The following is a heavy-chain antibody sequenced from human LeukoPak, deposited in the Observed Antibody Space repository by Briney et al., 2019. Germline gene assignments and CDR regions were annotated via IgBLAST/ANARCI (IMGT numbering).Heavy chain of an antibody. CDR2: ISGSGGST. V-gene: IGHV3-23*01. D-gene: IGHD2-8*01. J-gene: IGHJ3*02. CDR1: GFTFSSYA. CDR3: AKDGGYCTNGVCYTIPFDAFDI. Sequence: GGSLRLSCAASGFTFSSYAMSWVRQAPGKGLERVSAISGSGGSTYYADSVKGRFTISRDNSKNTLYLQMNSLRAEDTAVYYCAKDGGYCTNGVCYTIPFDAFDIWGQGTMVTVSS.